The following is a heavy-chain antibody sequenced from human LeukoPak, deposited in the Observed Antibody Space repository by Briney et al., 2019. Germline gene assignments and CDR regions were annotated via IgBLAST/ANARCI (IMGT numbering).Heavy chain of an antibody. CDR1: GFTFSSYA. Sequence: GGSLRLSCAASGFTFSSYAMHWVRQAPGKGLEYVSAISSNGGSTYYANSVKGRFTIPRDNSKNTLYLQMGSLRAEDMAVYYCARDRGRGVLDYWGQGTLVTVSS. J-gene: IGHJ4*02. D-gene: IGHD1-26*01. V-gene: IGHV3-64*01. CDR3: ARDRGRGVLDY. CDR2: ISSNGGST.